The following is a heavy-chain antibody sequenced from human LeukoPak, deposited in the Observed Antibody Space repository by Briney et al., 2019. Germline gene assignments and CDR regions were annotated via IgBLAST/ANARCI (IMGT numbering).Heavy chain of an antibody. CDR2: ISAYNGNT. J-gene: IGHJ4*02. CDR1: GYTFTSYG. V-gene: IGHV1-18*01. D-gene: IGHD3-22*01. CDR3: ARDSTTLDYYDSSGNCFDY. Sequence: ASVKVSCKASGYTFTSYGISWVRQAPGQGLEWMGWISAYNGNTNYAQKLQGRVTMTTDTSTSTAYMELRSLRSDDTAVYYCARDSTTLDYYDSSGNCFDYWGQGTLVTVSS.